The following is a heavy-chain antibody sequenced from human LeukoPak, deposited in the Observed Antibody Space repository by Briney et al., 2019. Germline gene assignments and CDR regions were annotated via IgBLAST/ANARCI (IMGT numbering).Heavy chain of an antibody. D-gene: IGHD6-19*01. CDR3: ARDLWLDPFDY. V-gene: IGHV1-2*02. CDR1: GYTFTGYY. J-gene: IGHJ4*02. Sequence: ASVKVSCKASGYTFTGYYMHWVRQAPGQGPEWMGWINPNSGGTNYAQKFQGRVTMTRDTSISTVYMELSRLRSDDTAVYYCARDLWLDPFDYWGQGTLVTVSS. CDR2: INPNSGGT.